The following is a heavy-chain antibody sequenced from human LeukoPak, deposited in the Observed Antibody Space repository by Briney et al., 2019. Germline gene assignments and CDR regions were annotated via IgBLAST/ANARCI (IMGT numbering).Heavy chain of an antibody. J-gene: IGHJ4*02. CDR3: ARQYGAGVNGPAAEIDY. V-gene: IGHV1-18*01. D-gene: IGHD1-14*01. CDR1: GYNFNSYG. Sequence: GASVKVSCKASGYNFNSYGISWVRQTPGQGLEWMGWISVHNGNTNYAQKLQGRVIMTTDTSTSTAYMELRSLRSDDTAVYYCARQYGAGVNGPAAEIDYWGQGTLVTVSS. CDR2: ISVHNGNT.